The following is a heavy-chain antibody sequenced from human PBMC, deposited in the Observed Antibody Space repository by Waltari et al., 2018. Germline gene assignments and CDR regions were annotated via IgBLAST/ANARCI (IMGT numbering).Heavy chain of an antibody. D-gene: IGHD1-26*01. CDR3: VREER. V-gene: IGHV3-7*01. Sequence: EVQLVESGGDLVQPGGSLRRSCAASGFTVSYYWMSWVRQAPGKGPEWMAKINPDGSERYYVDSVKGRFTISRDNAKNALYLQMNSLRVEDTAVYYCVREERWGQGTLVTVSS. CDR1: GFTVSYYW. J-gene: IGHJ4*02. CDR2: INPDGSER.